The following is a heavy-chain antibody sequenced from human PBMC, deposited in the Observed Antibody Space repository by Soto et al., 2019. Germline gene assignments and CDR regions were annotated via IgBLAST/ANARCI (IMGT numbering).Heavy chain of an antibody. CDR3: ARGFVVTNAFDI. CDR2: LYSGGGT. Sequence: HAGSVGIGSESSWLTIDLNDRSLVRQAPGKGLEWVSVLYSGGGTYYADSVKGRCTISRDNSKNTLYLQMNSLRAEDTAVYYCARGFVVTNAFDIWGQGTMVTVSS. V-gene: IGHV3-53*01. CDR1: WLTIDLND. J-gene: IGHJ3*02. D-gene: IGHD2-15*01.